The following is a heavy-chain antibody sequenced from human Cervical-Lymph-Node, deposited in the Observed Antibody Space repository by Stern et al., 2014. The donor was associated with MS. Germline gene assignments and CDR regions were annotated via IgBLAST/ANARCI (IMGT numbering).Heavy chain of an antibody. Sequence: QDQLVQSGAEVKNPGASVKVSCKISGESLTELGIHWVRQSPGKGLEWVGGFDPDDGGKVYGLKFRGRVTMTDDTSANTAYMELTSLTSEDTAFYYCATDSAQTEGFDYWGQGTLVTVPP. D-gene: IGHD3-10*01. CDR2: FDPDDGGK. CDR1: GESLTELG. V-gene: IGHV1-24*01. CDR3: ATDSAQTEGFDY. J-gene: IGHJ4*02.